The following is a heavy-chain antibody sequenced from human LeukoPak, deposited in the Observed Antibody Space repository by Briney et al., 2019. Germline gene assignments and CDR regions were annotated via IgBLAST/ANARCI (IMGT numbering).Heavy chain of an antibody. CDR2: IYYSGST. V-gene: IGHV4-39*01. J-gene: IGHJ4*02. CDR3: ARLVGSGWYDFDY. D-gene: IGHD6-19*01. Sequence: PSETLSLTCTVSGGSISSSSYYWGWIRQPPGKGLEWIGSIYYSGSTYYIPSLKSRVTISVDTSKNQFSLKLSSVTAADTAVYYCARLVGSGWYDFDYWGQGTLVTVSS. CDR1: GGSISSSSYY.